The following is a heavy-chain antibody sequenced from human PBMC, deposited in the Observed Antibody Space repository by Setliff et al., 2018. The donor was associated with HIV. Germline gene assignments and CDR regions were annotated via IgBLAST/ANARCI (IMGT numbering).Heavy chain of an antibody. Sequence: PSETLSLTCTVSGGSISSGSYYWSWIRQPAGKGLEWIGEINHSGSTDYNPSLKSRVTISVDTSKNQFSLNLSSVTAADTAVYYCARYDYGDFDYWGQGTPVTVSS. J-gene: IGHJ4*02. CDR3: ARYDYGDFDY. CDR2: INHSGST. CDR1: GGSISSGSYY. V-gene: IGHV4-61*10. D-gene: IGHD4-17*01.